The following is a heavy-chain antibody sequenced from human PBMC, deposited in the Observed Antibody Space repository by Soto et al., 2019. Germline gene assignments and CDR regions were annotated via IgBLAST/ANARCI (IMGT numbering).Heavy chain of an antibody. Sequence: GGSLRLSCAASGFTFSSYGMHWVRQAPGKGLEWVAVIWYDGSNKYYADSVKGRFTISRDNSKNTLYLQMNSLRAEDTAVYYCARESRGDYFDYWGQGTLVTVSS. CDR1: GFTFSSYG. V-gene: IGHV3-33*01. J-gene: IGHJ4*02. CDR2: IWYDGSNK. CDR3: ARESRGDYFDY. D-gene: IGHD3-10*01.